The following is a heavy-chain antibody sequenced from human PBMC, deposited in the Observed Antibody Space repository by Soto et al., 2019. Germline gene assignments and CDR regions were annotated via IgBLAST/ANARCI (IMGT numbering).Heavy chain of an antibody. CDR2: ISAYNGNT. J-gene: IGHJ4*02. Sequence: ASVKVSCKASGYTFTSYGISWVRQAPGQGLEWMGWISAYNGNTNYAQKLQGRVTMTTDTSTSTAYMELRSLRSDDTAVYYCARASGRLGYCSSTSCYYFDYWGQGTLVTVSS. V-gene: IGHV1-18*01. CDR1: GYTFTSYG. CDR3: ARASGRLGYCSSTSCYYFDY. D-gene: IGHD2-2*01.